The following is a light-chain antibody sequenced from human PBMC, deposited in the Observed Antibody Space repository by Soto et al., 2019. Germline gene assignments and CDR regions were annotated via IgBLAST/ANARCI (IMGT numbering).Light chain of an antibody. CDR3: QQSYSKT. Sequence: DIQMTQSPSSLSASLGDRVTIICRASQSISSYLNWYQQKPGKAPKLLIYAASSSQSGVPSRFSGSGSGTDFTLTISSLQPEDFATYYCQQSYSKTFGQGTKVDIK. V-gene: IGKV1-39*01. CDR1: QSISSY. J-gene: IGKJ1*01. CDR2: AAS.